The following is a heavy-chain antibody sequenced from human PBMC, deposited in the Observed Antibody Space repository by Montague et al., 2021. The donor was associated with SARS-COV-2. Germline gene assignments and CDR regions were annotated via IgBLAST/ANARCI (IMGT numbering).Heavy chain of an antibody. V-gene: IGHV4-34*01. CDR2: INQSGYT. D-gene: IGHD3-16*02. J-gene: IGHJ4*02. Sequence: SETLSLTCAVYGASFSNYYWSWIRQSPGKGLEWVGEINQSGYTDYNPSXESRLTISLDSSKKQFSLKMTSAAAADTAIYYCACATSYSFGFWAYWGQGTLVSVSS. CDR3: ACATSYSFGFWAY. CDR1: GASFSNYY.